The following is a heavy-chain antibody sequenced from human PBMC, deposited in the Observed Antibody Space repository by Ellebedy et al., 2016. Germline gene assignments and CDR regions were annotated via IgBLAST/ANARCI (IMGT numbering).Heavy chain of an antibody. CDR3: ARGGPSDDAFDI. Sequence: GESLKISXAASGFTFSDYYMSWIRQAPGKGLEWVSYISSSGSTIYYADSVKGRFTISRDNAKNSLYLQMNSLRAEDTAVYYCARGGPSDDAFDIWGQGTMVTVSS. V-gene: IGHV3-11*01. CDR2: ISSSGSTI. CDR1: GFTFSDYY. J-gene: IGHJ3*02.